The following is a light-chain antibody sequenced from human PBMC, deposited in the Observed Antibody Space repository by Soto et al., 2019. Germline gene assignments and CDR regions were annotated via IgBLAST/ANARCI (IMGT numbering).Light chain of an antibody. CDR3: QQYNTFWT. V-gene: IGKV1-5*01. J-gene: IGKJ1*01. CDR1: QSIAGH. CDR2: DVS. Sequence: DIQMTQSPSSLSASVGDRVTITCRASQSIAGHLNWYQEKPGKAPKLLIYDVSSLESGVPSRFSGSGSGTEFTLTISSLQPDDVATYYCQQYNTFWTSGQGTEV.